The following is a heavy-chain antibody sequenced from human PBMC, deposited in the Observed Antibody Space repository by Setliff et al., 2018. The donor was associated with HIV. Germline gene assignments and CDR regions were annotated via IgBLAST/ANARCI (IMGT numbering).Heavy chain of an antibody. V-gene: IGHV3-66*02. J-gene: IGHJ4*02. Sequence: PVGSLRLSCAASGFTLSNTYMAWVRQAPGKGLEWVSTIYGSGDTYHADSVKGRFTLSRDTSKNTMYLQMNSLRREDTAVYYCARVLLYNSALDNWGQGTLVTVSS. CDR1: GFTLSNTY. CDR3: ARVLLYNSALDN. CDR2: IYGSGDT. D-gene: IGHD6-25*01.